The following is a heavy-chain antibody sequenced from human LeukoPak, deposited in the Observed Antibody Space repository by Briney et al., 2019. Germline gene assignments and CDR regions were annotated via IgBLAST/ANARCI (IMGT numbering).Heavy chain of an antibody. CDR2: IYYSGST. V-gene: IGHV4-39*07. D-gene: IGHD6-13*01. J-gene: IGHJ4*02. CDR1: GGSISSSSYY. Sequence: SETLSLTCTVSGGSISSSSYYWGWIRQPPGKGLEWIGSIYYSGSTYYNPSLKSRVTISVDTSKNQFSLKLSSVTAADTAVYYCAREGGSSFTAFDYWGQGTLVTVSS. CDR3: AREGGSSFTAFDY.